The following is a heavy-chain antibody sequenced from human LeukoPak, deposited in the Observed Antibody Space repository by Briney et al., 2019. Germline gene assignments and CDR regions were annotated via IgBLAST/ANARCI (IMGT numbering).Heavy chain of an antibody. V-gene: IGHV1-2*02. CDR3: ARGGIVGATLRIDY. CDR2: INPNSGDT. CDR1: GYTFTRYY. Sequence: ASVKVSCKASGYTFTRYYMHWVRQAPGQGLEWMGWINPNSGDTKYAQKFQGRVTMTRDTSISTAYMELSRLRSDDTAVFYCARGGIVGATLRIDYWGQGTLVTVPS. J-gene: IGHJ4*02. D-gene: IGHD1-26*01.